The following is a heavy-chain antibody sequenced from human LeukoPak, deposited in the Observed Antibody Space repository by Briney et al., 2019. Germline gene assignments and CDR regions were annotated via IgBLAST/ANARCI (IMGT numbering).Heavy chain of an antibody. CDR3: AKDTPYSYGPRKPAYYMDV. CDR2: IRYDGSNK. J-gene: IGHJ6*03. D-gene: IGHD5-18*01. V-gene: IGHV3-30*02. Sequence: GGSLRLSCAASGFTFSSYGMHWVRQAPGKGLEWVAFIRYDGSNKYYANSVKGRFTISRDNSKNTLYLQMNSLRAKDTAVYYCAKDTPYSYGPRKPAYYMDVWGKGTTVTVSS. CDR1: GFTFSSYG.